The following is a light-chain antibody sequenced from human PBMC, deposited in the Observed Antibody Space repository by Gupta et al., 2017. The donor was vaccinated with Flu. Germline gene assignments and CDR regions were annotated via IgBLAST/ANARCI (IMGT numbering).Light chain of an antibody. J-gene: IGKJ3*01. CDR3: QQYDTAPRT. V-gene: IGKV3-20*01. CDR1: QYLGSGY. CDR2: DTS. Sequence: GTLSVSPGEGATLSCRCSQYLGSGYGAWFQQKPGQAPRLLIYDTSRRATDIPDRFSGSGSRADFTLTSSRLEPDDVAVYYCQQYDTAPRTFGPGTKVDVK.